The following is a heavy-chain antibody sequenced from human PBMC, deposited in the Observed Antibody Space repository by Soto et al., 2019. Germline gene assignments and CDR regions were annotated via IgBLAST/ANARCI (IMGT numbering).Heavy chain of an antibody. Sequence: SETLSLTCAVYGGFVSSGSYYWSWIRQPPGKGLEWIGEMSHSGGTHFNPSLKSRVTISVDTSKNQFSLRMSSVTAADTALYYCARVERETVTTVVDAFDIWGPGTMVTVSS. CDR1: GGFVSSGSYY. CDR3: ARVERETVTTVVDAFDI. V-gene: IGHV4-34*01. D-gene: IGHD1-1*01. J-gene: IGHJ3*02. CDR2: MSHSGGT.